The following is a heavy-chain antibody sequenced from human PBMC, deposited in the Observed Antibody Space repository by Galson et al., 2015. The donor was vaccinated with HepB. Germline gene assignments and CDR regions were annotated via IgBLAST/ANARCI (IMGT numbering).Heavy chain of an antibody. D-gene: IGHD6-13*01. CDR2: ISAYNGNT. J-gene: IGHJ5*02. CDR3: ARERIAAAGTNWFDP. CDR1: GYTFTSYG. Sequence: SVKVSCKASGYTFTSYGISWVRQAPGQGLEWMGWISAYNGNTNYAQKLQGRVTMTTDTSTSTAYMELRSLRSDDTAVYYCARERIAAAGTNWFDPWGQGTLVTVSS. V-gene: IGHV1-18*01.